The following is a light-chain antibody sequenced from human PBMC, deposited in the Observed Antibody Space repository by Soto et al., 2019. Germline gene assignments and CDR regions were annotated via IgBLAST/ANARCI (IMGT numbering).Light chain of an antibody. J-gene: IGKJ1*01. CDR3: QQYGSSPRT. CDR1: QSVSVNS. Sequence: EIVLTQSPGTLSLSPGERATLSCRASQSVSVNSLAWYQQKGGQAPRLLIYGASSRATGIPDRFSGSGSGTDFILTISRLEPEDFAVYYCQQYGSSPRTFGQGTKVEVK. CDR2: GAS. V-gene: IGKV3-20*01.